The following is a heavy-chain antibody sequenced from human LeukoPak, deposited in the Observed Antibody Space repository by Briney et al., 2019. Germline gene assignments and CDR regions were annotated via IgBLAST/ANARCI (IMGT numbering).Heavy chain of an antibody. D-gene: IGHD3-22*01. CDR2: IYYSGST. Sequence: SETLSLTCTVSGGSISSSSYYWGWIRQPPGKGLEWIGSIYYSGSTYYNPSLKSRVTISVDTSKNQFSLKLSSVTAADTAVYYCARRFYDSSGYYYDYFDYWGQGTLVTVSS. CDR1: GGSISSSSYY. V-gene: IGHV4-39*01. CDR3: ARRFYDSSGYYYDYFDY. J-gene: IGHJ4*02.